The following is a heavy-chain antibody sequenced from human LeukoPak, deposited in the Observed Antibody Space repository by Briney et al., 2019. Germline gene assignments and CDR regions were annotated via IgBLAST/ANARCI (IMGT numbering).Heavy chain of an antibody. Sequence: GGSLRLSCAASGFTFSSYSMNWVRQAPGKGLEWVSSISSSSSYIYYADSVKGRFTVSRDNAKNSLYLQMNSLRAKDTAVYYCARDARIARNDYWGQGTLVTVSS. CDR3: ARDARIARNDY. V-gene: IGHV3-21*01. J-gene: IGHJ4*02. CDR2: ISSSSSYI. CDR1: GFTFSSYS. D-gene: IGHD6-13*01.